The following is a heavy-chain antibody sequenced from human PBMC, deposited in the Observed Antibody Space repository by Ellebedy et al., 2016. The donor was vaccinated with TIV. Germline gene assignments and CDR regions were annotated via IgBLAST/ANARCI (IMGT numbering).Heavy chain of an antibody. CDR3: GRAMDV. CDR2: IKQDESEK. J-gene: IGHJ6*04. V-gene: IGHV3-7*01. Sequence: GESLKISXAASGFTFSNYWMHWVRQAPGRGLEWVANIKQDESEKYYVDSVKGRFTISRDNAKNSLYLQMNGLRVEDTAVYYCGRAMDVWGKGTTVTVSS. CDR1: GFTFSNYW.